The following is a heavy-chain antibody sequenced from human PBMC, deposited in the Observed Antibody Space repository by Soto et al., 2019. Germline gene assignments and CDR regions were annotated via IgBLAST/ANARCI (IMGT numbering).Heavy chain of an antibody. J-gene: IGHJ6*01. CDR3: AKATYTATVGYYYYGMDV. D-gene: IGHD5-18*01. CDR2: ISGSGGST. Sequence: GGSLRLSCAASGFTFSSYAMSWVRQAPGKGLEWVSAISGSGGSTYYADSVKGRFTISRDNSKNTLYLQMNSLRAEDTAVYYCAKATYTATVGYYYYGMDVWGQGTTVTVSS. CDR1: GFTFSSYA. V-gene: IGHV3-23*01.